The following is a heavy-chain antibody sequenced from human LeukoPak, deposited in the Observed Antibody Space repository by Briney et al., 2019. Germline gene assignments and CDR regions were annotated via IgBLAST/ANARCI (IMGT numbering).Heavy chain of an antibody. Sequence: GGSLRLSCAASGFTFSSYGMHWVRQAPGKGLEWVAVIWYDGSNKYYADSVKGRFTISRDNSKNTLYLQTNSLRAEDTAVYYCARARGVAAYFDYWGQGTLVTVSS. V-gene: IGHV3-33*01. CDR1: GFTFSSYG. J-gene: IGHJ4*02. D-gene: IGHD6-19*01. CDR2: IWYDGSNK. CDR3: ARARGVAAYFDY.